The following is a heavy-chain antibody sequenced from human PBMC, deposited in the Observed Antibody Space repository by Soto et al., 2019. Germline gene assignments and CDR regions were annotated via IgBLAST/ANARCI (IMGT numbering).Heavy chain of an antibody. D-gene: IGHD3-10*01. Sequence: QVQLVESGGGVVQPGRSLRLSCAASGFTFSSYAMHWVRQAPGKGLEWVAVISYDGSNKYYADSVKGRFTISRDNSKNTLYLQMNSLTAEDTAVYYCARDREVGMDVWGQGTTVTVSS. CDR2: ISYDGSNK. CDR3: ARDREVGMDV. CDR1: GFTFSSYA. J-gene: IGHJ6*02. V-gene: IGHV3-30-3*01.